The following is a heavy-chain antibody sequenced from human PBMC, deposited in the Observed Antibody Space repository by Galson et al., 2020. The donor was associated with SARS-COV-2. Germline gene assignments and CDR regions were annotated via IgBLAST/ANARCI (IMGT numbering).Heavy chain of an antibody. CDR2: IKSKANGGTT. Sequence: GGSLRLSCAASGITFSTAWMDWVRQAPGKGLEWVGRIKSKANGGTTDYAAHVKGTSTILSDDQKNTLYMQMNSIKTEDTAVYYCTTKNLYVFNAFFDVWGQGTMVTVSS. CDR3: TTKNLYVFNAFFDV. J-gene: IGHJ3*01. D-gene: IGHD3-16*01. CDR1: GITFSTAW. V-gene: IGHV3-15*01.